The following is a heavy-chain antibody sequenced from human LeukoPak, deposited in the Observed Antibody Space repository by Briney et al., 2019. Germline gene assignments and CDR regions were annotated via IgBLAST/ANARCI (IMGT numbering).Heavy chain of an antibody. J-gene: IGHJ5*02. V-gene: IGHV3-9*01. Sequence: PGGSLRLSCAASGFTFDDYAMHWVRQAPGKGLEWVSGISWNSGSIGYADSVKGRFTISRDNAKNSLYLQMNSLRAEDTALYYCAKGPAITIFGNWFDPWGQGTLVTVSS. CDR2: ISWNSGSI. CDR3: AKGPAITIFGNWFDP. CDR1: GFTFDDYA. D-gene: IGHD3-3*01.